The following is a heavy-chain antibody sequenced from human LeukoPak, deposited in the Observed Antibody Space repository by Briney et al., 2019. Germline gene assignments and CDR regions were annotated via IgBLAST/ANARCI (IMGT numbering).Heavy chain of an antibody. J-gene: IGHJ4*02. CDR2: INPSGGST. CDR3: ARDRYYGSGSSDY. CDR1: GYTFTSYY. V-gene: IGHV1-46*01. D-gene: IGHD3-10*01. Sequence: ASVTVSCTASGYTFTSYYMHWVRPAPGQGLEWMGIINPSGGSTSYAQKYQGRVTMTRDTSTSTVYMELSSLRSEDTAVYYCARDRYYGSGSSDYWGQGTLVTVSS.